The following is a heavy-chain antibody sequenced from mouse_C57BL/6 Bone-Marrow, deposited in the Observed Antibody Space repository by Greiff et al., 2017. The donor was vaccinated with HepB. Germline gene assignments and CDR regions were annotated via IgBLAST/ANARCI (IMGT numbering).Heavy chain of an antibody. CDR3: ARRGQLRLRPSYFDY. CDR1: GYTFTSYW. CDR2: IYPGSGST. V-gene: IGHV1-55*01. J-gene: IGHJ2*01. Sequence: QVQLQQSGAELVKPGASVKMSCKASGYTFTSYWITWVKQRPGQGLEWIGDIYPGSGSTNYNEKFKSKATLTVDTSSSTAYMQLSSLTSEDSAVYYCARRGQLRLRPSYFDYWGQGTTLTVSS. D-gene: IGHD3-2*02.